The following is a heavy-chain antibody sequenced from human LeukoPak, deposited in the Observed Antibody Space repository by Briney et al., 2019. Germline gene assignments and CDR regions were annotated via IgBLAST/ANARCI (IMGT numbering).Heavy chain of an antibody. CDR3: AKSIGFGELVTRYYFDY. D-gene: IGHD3-10*01. J-gene: IGHJ4*02. V-gene: IGHV3-23*01. CDR2: ISPSGDIT. CDR1: GFIFSSHG. Sequence: GGTLRLSCAASGFIFSSHGMNWVRQAPGKGLEWVSGISPSGDITYYADSVKGRFTISRDNSKNTVYLQMDSLRFEDAAVYYCAKSIGFGELVTRYYFDYWGQGTLVTVSS.